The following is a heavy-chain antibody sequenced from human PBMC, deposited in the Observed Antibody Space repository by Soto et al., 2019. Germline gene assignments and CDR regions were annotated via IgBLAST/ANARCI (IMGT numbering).Heavy chain of an antibody. CDR1: GYTFTYCS. CDR3: ARLGRVFYYYGMDV. D-gene: IGHD6-13*01. CDR2: ITLYNGNT. Sequence: ASVKVSCKASGYTFTYCSLHWLQQAPGQGLERMRWITLYNGNTNYAKKFQGRVTITRDTSASTAYMELSSLRSEDTAVYYCARLGRVFYYYGMDVWGQGTTVTVSS. V-gene: IGHV1-45*02. J-gene: IGHJ6*02.